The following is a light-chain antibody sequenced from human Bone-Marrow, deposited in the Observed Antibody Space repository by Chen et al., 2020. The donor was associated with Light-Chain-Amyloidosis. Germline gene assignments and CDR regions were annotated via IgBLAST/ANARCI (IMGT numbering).Light chain of an antibody. V-gene: IGLV3-25*03. Sequence: SYELTQPPSVSVSPGQTARITCSGDDLPTKYAYWYQQKPGQAPVLVIRRDTERPSGISDRFSGSSSGTTATLTISGVQAEDEADYHCQSADSSGTYEVIFGGGTKLTVL. CDR2: RDT. J-gene: IGLJ2*01. CDR1: DLPTKY. CDR3: QSADSSGTYEVI.